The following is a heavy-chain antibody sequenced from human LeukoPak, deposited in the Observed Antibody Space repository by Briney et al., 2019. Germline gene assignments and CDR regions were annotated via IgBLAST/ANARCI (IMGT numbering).Heavy chain of an antibody. CDR1: GYTFTGYY. D-gene: IGHD3-22*01. J-gene: IGHJ4*02. CDR2: INPNSGGT. Sequence: GASVKVSCKASGYTFTGYYMHWVRQAPGQGLEWMGWINPNSGGTNYAQKFQGRVTMTRDTSISTAYMELSRLRSDDTAVYYCARDTSGDYYDSSGYRLDYWGQGTLVTVSS. CDR3: ARDTSGDYYDSSGYRLDY. V-gene: IGHV1-2*02.